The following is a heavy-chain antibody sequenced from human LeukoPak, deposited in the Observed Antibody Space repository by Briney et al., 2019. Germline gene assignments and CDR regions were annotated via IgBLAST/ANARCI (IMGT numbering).Heavy chain of an antibody. CDR2: IYTSGST. J-gene: IGHJ5*02. Sequence: SETLSLTCAVPGDSITNFYWSWIRQSPGKGLEWIGDIYTSGSTKYHPSLKSRATISVDTSKNQFSLKLFSVTAADTAVYYCARCNAPYYYDSTGYYWFDPWGQGTLVTVSS. D-gene: IGHD3-22*01. CDR3: ARCNAPYYYDSTGYYWFDP. V-gene: IGHV4-4*09. CDR1: GDSITNFY.